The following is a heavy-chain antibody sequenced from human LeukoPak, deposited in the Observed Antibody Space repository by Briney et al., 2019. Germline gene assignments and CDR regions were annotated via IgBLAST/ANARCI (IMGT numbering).Heavy chain of an antibody. J-gene: IGHJ6*03. CDR1: GGSISSGGYY. CDR2: IYYTESS. D-gene: IGHD5-18*01. CDR3: ARGKGYRNGWSNAGYYYYMDV. V-gene: IGHV4-61*08. Sequence: SETLSLTCTVSGGSISSGGYYWTWIRQPPGKGLEWIGYIYYTESSYSNPSLKSRVTISVDTSKNQFSLKLSSVTAADTAVYYCARGKGYRNGWSNAGYYYYMDVWGKGTTVTVSS.